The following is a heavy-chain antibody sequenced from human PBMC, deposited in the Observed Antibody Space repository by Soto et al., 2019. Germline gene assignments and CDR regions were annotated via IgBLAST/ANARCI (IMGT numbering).Heavy chain of an antibody. J-gene: IGHJ4*02. D-gene: IGHD6-6*01. CDR1: GGSISSYY. CDR2: IYYSGST. Sequence: SETLSLTCTVSGGSISSYYWSWIRQPPGKGLEWIGYIYYSGSTNYNPSLKSRVTISVDTSKNQFSLKLSSVTAADTAVYYCARAGAWHLVLGNWCQGTLVTV. V-gene: IGHV4-59*01. CDR3: ARAGAWHLVLGN.